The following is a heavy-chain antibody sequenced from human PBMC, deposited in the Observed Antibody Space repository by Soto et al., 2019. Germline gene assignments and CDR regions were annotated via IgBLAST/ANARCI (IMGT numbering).Heavy chain of an antibody. V-gene: IGHV4-61*01. D-gene: IGHD2-2*01. J-gene: IGHJ3*02. Sequence: ETLSLTCTVSGGSVSSGSYYWSWIRQPPGKGLEWIGYIYYSGSTNYNPSLKSRVTISVDTSKNQFSLKLSSVTAADTAVYYCARSTMPNAFDIWGQGTMVTVSS. CDR1: GGSVSSGSYY. CDR2: IYYSGST. CDR3: ARSTMPNAFDI.